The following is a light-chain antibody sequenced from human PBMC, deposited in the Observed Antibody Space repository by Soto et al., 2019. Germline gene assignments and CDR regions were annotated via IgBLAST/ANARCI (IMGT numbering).Light chain of an antibody. V-gene: IGKV3-20*01. CDR2: GAS. Sequence: ESVLTQSPGTLSLSPGDRATLSCRASQSVSNTYIAWYQQKPGQAPRLLIYGASSRATGIPDKFSGSGSGTDFTLTISRLEPEDFAVYYCQQYGSSPPYTFGQGTKLEIK. CDR1: QSVSNTY. CDR3: QQYGSSPPYT. J-gene: IGKJ2*01.